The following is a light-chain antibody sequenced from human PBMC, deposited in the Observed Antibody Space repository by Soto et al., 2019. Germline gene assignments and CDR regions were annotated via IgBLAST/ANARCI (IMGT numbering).Light chain of an antibody. CDR1: SSNIGAGYD. CDR2: ANS. Sequence: SVLTQPPSVSGAPGQRVTISCTGSSSNIGAGYDVQWYQQFPGTAPKFLIYANSNRPSGVPDRFSGSKSGTSASLAITGLQTEDEADYYCQSYDSSLSGYVFGTGTKVTV. J-gene: IGLJ1*01. CDR3: QSYDSSLSGYV. V-gene: IGLV1-40*01.